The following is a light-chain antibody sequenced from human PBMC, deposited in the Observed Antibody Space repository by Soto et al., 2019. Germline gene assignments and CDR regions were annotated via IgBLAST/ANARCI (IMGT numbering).Light chain of an antibody. J-gene: IGLJ2*01. V-gene: IGLV2-8*01. CDR2: EVS. CDR3: SSYAGSVNVI. Sequence: QLVLTQPRSVSGSPGQSVTISCTGTSRDVGGYDYVSWYQQHPGKAPKLMISEVSKRPSGVPDRFSGSKSGNTASLTVSGLQAEDEADYYCSSYAGSVNVIFGGGTKLTVL. CDR1: SRDVGGYDY.